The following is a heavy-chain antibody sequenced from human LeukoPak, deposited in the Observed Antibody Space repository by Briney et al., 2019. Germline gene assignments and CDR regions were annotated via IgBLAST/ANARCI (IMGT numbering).Heavy chain of an antibody. CDR2: IRYDGSNK. CDR3: AKDGGKYYYDSSDY. J-gene: IGHJ4*02. V-gene: IGHV3-30*02. Sequence: GGSLRLSCAASGFTFSSYGMHWVRQAPGKGLEWVAFIRYDGSNKFYRDSVKGRFTISRDNSKNTLYLQMNSLRAADTAVYYCAKDGGKYYYDSSDYWGQGTLVTVSS. CDR1: GFTFSSYG. D-gene: IGHD3-22*01.